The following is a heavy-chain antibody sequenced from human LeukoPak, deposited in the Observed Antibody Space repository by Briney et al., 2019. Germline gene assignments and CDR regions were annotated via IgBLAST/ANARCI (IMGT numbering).Heavy chain of an antibody. CDR1: GGSISSHY. D-gene: IGHD6-13*01. CDR2: IDFSGST. Sequence: SETLSLTCTVSGGSISSHYWSWIRQPPGKGLEWIGYIDFSGSTNYNPSLKSRVTISVDTSKNQLSLKVSSVTAADTAVYYCARRVAAAGSAIDYWGQGTLVTVSS. J-gene: IGHJ4*02. CDR3: ARRVAAAGSAIDY. V-gene: IGHV4-59*11.